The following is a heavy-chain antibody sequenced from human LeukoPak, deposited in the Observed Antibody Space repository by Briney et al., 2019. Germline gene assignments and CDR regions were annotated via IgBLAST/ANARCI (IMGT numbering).Heavy chain of an antibody. V-gene: IGHV3-23*01. CDR1: GFTFSSYA. CDR3: AKGYYDYVWGSYYFVY. D-gene: IGHD3-16*01. CDR2: ISGSGGST. J-gene: IGHJ4*02. Sequence: GGSLRLSCAASGFTFSSYAMSWVRQAPGKGLEWVSAISGSGGSTYYADSVKGRFTISRDNSRDTLYLQMNSLRAEDTAVYYCAKGYYDYVWGSYYFVYWGQGTLVTVSS.